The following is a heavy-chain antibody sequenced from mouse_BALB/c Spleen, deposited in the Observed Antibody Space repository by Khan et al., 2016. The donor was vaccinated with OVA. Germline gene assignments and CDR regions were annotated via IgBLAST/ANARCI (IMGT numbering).Heavy chain of an antibody. Sequence: EVQLQESGPGLVKPSQTVSLTCTVTGISITTGHYRWSWIRQFPGNKLEWIGYLYYSGTTTYHPSLTSRTTITRDTSKNRFFLEMNSLTAEDTATYYCARERGGFDSYYFDYWGQGTTLTVSS. V-gene: IGHV3-5*02. CDR2: LYYSGTT. CDR1: GISITTGHYR. D-gene: IGHD2-2*01. J-gene: IGHJ2*01. CDR3: ARERGGFDSYYFDY.